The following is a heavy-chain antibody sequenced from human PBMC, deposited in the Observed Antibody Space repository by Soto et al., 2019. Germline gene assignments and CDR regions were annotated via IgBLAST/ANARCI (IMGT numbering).Heavy chain of an antibody. CDR2: NSGSGGST. J-gene: IGHJ6*02. CDR1: GFTFSSYA. V-gene: IGHV3-23*01. CDR3: AREHGGYSYGQHYYYYYGMDV. Sequence: PGGSLRLSCAASGFTFSSYAMSWVRQAPGKGLEWVSANSGSGGSTYYADSVKGRFTISRDNSKNTLYLQMNSLRAEDTAVYYCAREHGGYSYGQHYYYYYGMDVWGQGTTVTVSS. D-gene: IGHD5-18*01.